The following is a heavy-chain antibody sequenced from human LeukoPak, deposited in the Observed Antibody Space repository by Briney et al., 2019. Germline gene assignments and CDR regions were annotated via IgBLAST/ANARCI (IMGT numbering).Heavy chain of an antibody. D-gene: IGHD4-17*01. CDR1: GFTFSSYS. CDR2: ITYSSSII. CDR3: ARGRLHYGDYEKTFDY. Sequence: GGSLRLSCAASGFTFSSYSMNWVRQAPGKGLEWVSYITYSSSIIYYADSVKGRFTISRDNARHSLYLQMNRLRDEDTAVYYCARGRLHYGDYEKTFDYWGQGTLVTVSS. J-gene: IGHJ4*02. V-gene: IGHV3-48*02.